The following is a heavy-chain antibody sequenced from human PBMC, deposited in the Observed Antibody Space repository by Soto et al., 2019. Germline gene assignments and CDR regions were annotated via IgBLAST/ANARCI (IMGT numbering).Heavy chain of an antibody. V-gene: IGHV1-69*06. CDR1: GGTFSSYA. CDR3: AASSGGVYYYGMDV. Sequence: SVKVSCKASGGTFSSYAISWVRQAPGQGLEWMGGIIPIFGTANYAQKFQGRVTITADKSTSTAYMERSSLRSEDTAVYYCAASSGGVYYYGMDVWGQGTTVTVSS. CDR2: IIPIFGTA. D-gene: IGHD2-15*01. J-gene: IGHJ6*02.